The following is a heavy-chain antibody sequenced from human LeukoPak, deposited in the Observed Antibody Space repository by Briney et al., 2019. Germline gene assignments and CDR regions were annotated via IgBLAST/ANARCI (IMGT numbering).Heavy chain of an antibody. V-gene: IGHV3-53*01. D-gene: IGHD1-14*01. J-gene: IGHJ4*02. CDR3: ARGVEPLAANTLAY. CDR2: LYSDGNT. CDR1: GFTVIIND. Sequence: GGSLRLSCAASGFTVIINDMTWVRQAPGKGLEWVSVLYSDGNTKYADSVQGRFTISRDNSKNTLYLEMNSLSPDDTAVYYCARGVEPLAANTLAYWGQETLVTVSS.